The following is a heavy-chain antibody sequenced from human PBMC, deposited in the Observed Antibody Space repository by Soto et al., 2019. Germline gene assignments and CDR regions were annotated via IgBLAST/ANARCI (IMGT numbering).Heavy chain of an antibody. CDR2: INPNRGGT. J-gene: IGHJ6*02. CDR3: ARDQGMYYRCGNYYSGMDD. CDR1: GYTFTGYY. Sequence: ASVTVSCKASGYTFTGYYMHWVRQAPGQGLEWMGWINPNRGGTNYARNFQGWVTRTRETSIRTAYMELSRLRSDDTAAYYRARDQGMYYRCGNYYSGMDDWGQGTMVTVSS. V-gene: IGHV1-2*04. D-gene: IGHD2-8*01.